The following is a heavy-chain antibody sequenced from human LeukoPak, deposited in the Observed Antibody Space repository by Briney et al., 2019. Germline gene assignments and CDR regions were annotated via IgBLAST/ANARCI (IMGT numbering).Heavy chain of an antibody. Sequence: PSETLSLTCTVSGGSISSSSYYWGWIRQPPGKGLEWIGSIYYSGSTYYNPSLRSRVTISVDTSKNQFSLKLSSVTAADTAVYYCARGGWNKFDYWGQGTLVTVSS. CDR1: GGSISSSSYY. CDR2: IYYSGST. V-gene: IGHV4-39*07. CDR3: ARGGWNKFDY. J-gene: IGHJ4*02. D-gene: IGHD3-22*01.